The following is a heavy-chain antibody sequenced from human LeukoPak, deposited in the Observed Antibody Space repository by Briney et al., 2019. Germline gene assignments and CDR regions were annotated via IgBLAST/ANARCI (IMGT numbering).Heavy chain of an antibody. V-gene: IGHV1-18*01. CDR3: ARVDYYDSSGYHDAFDI. CDR2: ISAYNGNT. CDR1: GGTFSSYA. Sequence: ASVKVSCKASGGTFSSYAISWVRQAPGQGLEWMGWISAYNGNTNYAQKLQGRVTMTTDTSTSTAYMELRSLRSDDTAVYYCARVDYYDSSGYHDAFDIWGQGTMVTVSS. D-gene: IGHD3-22*01. J-gene: IGHJ3*02.